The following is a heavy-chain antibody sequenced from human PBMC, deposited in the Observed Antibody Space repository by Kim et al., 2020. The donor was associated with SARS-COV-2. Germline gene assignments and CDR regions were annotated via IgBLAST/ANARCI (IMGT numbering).Heavy chain of an antibody. CDR3: ARGAEISSSWYGGLYYYGMDV. V-gene: IGHV4-31*03. D-gene: IGHD6-13*01. CDR2: IYYSGST. J-gene: IGHJ6*02. Sequence: SETLSLTCTVSGGSISSGGYYWSWIRQHPGKGLEWIGYIYYSGSTYNNPSLKSRVTISVDTSKNQFSLKLSSVTAADTAGYYCARGAEISSSWYGGLYYYGMDVWGQGTTVTVSS. CDR1: GGSISSGGYY.